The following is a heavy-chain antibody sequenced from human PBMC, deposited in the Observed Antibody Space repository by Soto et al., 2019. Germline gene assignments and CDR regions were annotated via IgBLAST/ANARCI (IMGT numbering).Heavy chain of an antibody. CDR2: ISYDGSDK. V-gene: IGHV3-30*09. CDR3: ARRAWDSYCDVDV. CDR1: GFTYTDFA. D-gene: IGHD3-22*01. J-gene: IGHJ6*04. Sequence: VQLVESGGGEVQPGRSLRLSCAASGFTYTDFALHWVRQAPGKGLEWVAIISYDGSDKYYADSVKGRIAIARDNPKNTLYLEMNSLRPEDTAVDFCARRAWDSYCDVDVVGVGPAVTVFS.